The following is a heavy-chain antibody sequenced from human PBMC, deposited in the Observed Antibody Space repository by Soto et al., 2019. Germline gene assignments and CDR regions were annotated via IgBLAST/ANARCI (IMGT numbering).Heavy chain of an antibody. V-gene: IGHV3-74*01. Sequence: EVQLVEFGGGLVQPGGSLRLSCAGSGFTFSNYWMHWVRQAPGKGLEWVSRIDHDGPTDYADSVRGRFTISRDNAENTLYLQMISLRPEDTAVYYCVRDSHGDYWGQGTLVTVSS. J-gene: IGHJ4*02. CDR3: VRDSHGDY. CDR1: GFTFSNYW. CDR2: IDHDGPT.